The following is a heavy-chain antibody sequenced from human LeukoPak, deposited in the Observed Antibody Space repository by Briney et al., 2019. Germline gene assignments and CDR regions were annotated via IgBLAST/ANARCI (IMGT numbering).Heavy chain of an antibody. CDR3: AREVVLMVSTSTAFDI. D-gene: IGHD2-8*01. Sequence: ASETLSLTCTVSGGSVSSGTYYWSWIRQPPGKGLEWIGYIYYSGSTNYNPSLKSRVTISVDTSKNQFSLKLSSVTAADTAVYYCAREVVLMVSTSTAFDIWGQGTMVTVSS. V-gene: IGHV4-61*01. J-gene: IGHJ3*02. CDR2: IYYSGST. CDR1: GGSVSSGTYY.